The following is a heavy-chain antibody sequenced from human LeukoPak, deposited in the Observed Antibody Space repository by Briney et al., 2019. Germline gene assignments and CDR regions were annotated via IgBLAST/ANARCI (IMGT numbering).Heavy chain of an antibody. V-gene: IGHV4-4*07. J-gene: IGHJ3*02. CDR1: GGSISSYY. D-gene: IGHD6-13*01. Sequence: SETLSLTCTVSGGSISSYYWSWIRQPAGKGLEWIGRIYTSGSTNYNPSLQSRVTMSVDTSKNQFSLKLSSVTAADTAVYYCARDGYSSSWKAFDIWGQGTMVTVSS. CDR3: ARDGYSSSWKAFDI. CDR2: IYTSGST.